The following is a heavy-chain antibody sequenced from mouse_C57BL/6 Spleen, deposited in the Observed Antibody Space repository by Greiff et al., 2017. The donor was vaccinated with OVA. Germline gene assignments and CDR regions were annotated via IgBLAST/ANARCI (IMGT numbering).Heavy chain of an antibody. J-gene: IGHJ2*01. CDR1: GYTFTSYW. CDR2: IDPSDSYT. Sequence: QVQLQQPGAELVKPGASVKLSCKASGYTFTSYWMQWVKQRPGQGLEWIGEIDPSDSYTNYNQKFKGKATLTVDTSSSTAYMQLSSLTSEDSAVYYCARGGSYYCDYWGQGTTLTVSS. CDR3: ARGGSYYCDY. V-gene: IGHV1-50*01.